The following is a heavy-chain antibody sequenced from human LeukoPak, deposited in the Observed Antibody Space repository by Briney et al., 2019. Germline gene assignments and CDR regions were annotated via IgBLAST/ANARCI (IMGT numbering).Heavy chain of an antibody. J-gene: IGHJ3*02. D-gene: IGHD4-23*01. CDR2: ISGGGASA. CDR3: ARGGYGANDDAFDI. Sequence: GGSLRLSCAASGFTFSSYAMSWVRQAPGKGLEWVSAISGGGASAYYADSVKGRFTISRDNAKNSLFLQMNSLRDEDTAVYYCARGGYGANDDAFDIWGQGTMVTVSS. V-gene: IGHV3-23*01. CDR1: GFTFSSYA.